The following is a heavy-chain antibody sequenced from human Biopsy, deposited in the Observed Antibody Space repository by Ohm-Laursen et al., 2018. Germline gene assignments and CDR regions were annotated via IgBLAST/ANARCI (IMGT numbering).Heavy chain of an antibody. D-gene: IGHD3-10*01. CDR3: ASGDIGGIGLDV. V-gene: IGHV1-69*06. J-gene: IGHJ6*02. CDR2: IIPIFGTV. Sequence: SVKVFCKASGDTFTTSAISWVRQVPGQGLDWMGRIIPIFGTVDYGQNFQGRVTIRADTSTTFLELTSLRYDDTAVYYCASGDIGGIGLDVWGLGTTVTVSS. CDR1: GDTFTTSA.